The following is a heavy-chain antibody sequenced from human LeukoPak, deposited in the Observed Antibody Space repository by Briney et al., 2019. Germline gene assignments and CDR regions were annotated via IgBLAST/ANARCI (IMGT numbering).Heavy chain of an antibody. CDR3: ATQVGA. V-gene: IGHV3-30*02. CDR1: GFSFSSYG. Sequence: GGSLRLSCAGLGFSFSSYGMHWVRQAPGKGLEWMAFIRSDGSNKYYADSVKGRFTISRDNSKNTLYLQMNSLRAEDTAVYYCATQVGAWGQGTLVTVSS. CDR2: IRSDGSNK. J-gene: IGHJ5*02.